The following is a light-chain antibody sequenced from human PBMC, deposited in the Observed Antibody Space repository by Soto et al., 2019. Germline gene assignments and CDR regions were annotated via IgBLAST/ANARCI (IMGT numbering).Light chain of an antibody. CDR2: DVS. V-gene: IGLV2-14*01. J-gene: IGLJ3*02. CDR1: SSDVGGYNY. Sequence: QSALTQPASVSGSPGQSITISCTGTSSDVGGYNYVSWYQQHPGKAPKLMIYDVSNRPSGVSNRFSGSKSGNTASLTISGLQAEDEVDYYCSSYTSSSTPKVFGGGTKLTVL. CDR3: SSYTSSSTPKV.